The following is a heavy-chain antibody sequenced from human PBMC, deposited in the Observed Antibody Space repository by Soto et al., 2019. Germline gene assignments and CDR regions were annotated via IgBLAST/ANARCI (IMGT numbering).Heavy chain of an antibody. Sequence: ETLSLTCTVSGGSISSYYWSWIRQPPGKGLEWIGYIYYSGSTNYNPSLKSRVTISVDTSKNQFSLKLSSVTAADTAVYYCARVKWELLNGYYYYGMDVWGQGTTVTVSS. V-gene: IGHV4-59*01. J-gene: IGHJ6*02. CDR3: ARVKWELLNGYYYYGMDV. CDR2: IYYSGST. D-gene: IGHD1-26*01. CDR1: GGSISSYY.